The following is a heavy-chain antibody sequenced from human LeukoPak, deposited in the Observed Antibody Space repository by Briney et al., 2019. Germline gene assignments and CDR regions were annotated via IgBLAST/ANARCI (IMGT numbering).Heavy chain of an antibody. V-gene: IGHV3-72*01. CDR1: GFTFSDHF. D-gene: IGHD1-26*01. Sequence: GSLRPSCAASGFTFSDHFMDRVRQAPGKGLEWVGRIKNKANSYITQYAASMEGRFTISRDDSKNSLYLQMSSLKTEDTAMYYCASIRGTLGYWGQGTVVTVSS. CDR3: ASIRGTLGY. CDR2: IKNKANSYIT. J-gene: IGHJ4*02.